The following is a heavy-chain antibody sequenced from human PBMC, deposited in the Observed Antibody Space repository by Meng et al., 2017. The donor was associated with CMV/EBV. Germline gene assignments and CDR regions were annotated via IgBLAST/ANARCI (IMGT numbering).Heavy chain of an antibody. CDR3: ARVRFALCFGDRLPYGMDV. Sequence: GSLRLSCTVSGGSVSSGSYYWSWIRQPPGKGLEWIGYIYYSGSTNYNPSLKSRVTISVDTSKNQFSLKLSSVTAADTAVYYCARVRFALCFGDRLPYGMDVWGQGTTVTVSS. CDR1: GGSVSSGSYY. D-gene: IGHD3-10*01. CDR2: IYYSGST. J-gene: IGHJ6*02. V-gene: IGHV4-61*01.